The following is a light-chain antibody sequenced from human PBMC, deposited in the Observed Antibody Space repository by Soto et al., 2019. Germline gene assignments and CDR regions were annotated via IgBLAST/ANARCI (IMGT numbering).Light chain of an antibody. J-gene: IGKJ2*01. CDR1: QTILYTSTNKKY. Sequence: DIVMTQSPASLAVSLGGRATINCKSSQTILYTSTNKKYLAWYQQKAGQPPKLLIYWASTRESGVPDRFSGSGSETDFTLTISNLQPEDVAVYYCQQYYSTTYSFGQGTKLEIK. V-gene: IGKV4-1*01. CDR2: WAS. CDR3: QQYYSTTYS.